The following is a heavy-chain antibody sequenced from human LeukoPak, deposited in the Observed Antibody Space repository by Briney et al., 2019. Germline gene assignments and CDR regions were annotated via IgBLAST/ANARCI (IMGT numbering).Heavy chain of an antibody. V-gene: IGHV4-39*07. Sequence: PSETLSLTCTVSGGSISSSSYYWGWIRQPPGKGLEWIGSIYYSGSTYYNPSLKSRVTISVDTSKNQFSLKLSSVTAADTAVYYCARDLVSGGTHAFDIWGQGTMVTVSS. CDR3: ARDLVSGGTHAFDI. J-gene: IGHJ3*02. D-gene: IGHD2-15*01. CDR2: IYYSGST. CDR1: GGSISSSSYY.